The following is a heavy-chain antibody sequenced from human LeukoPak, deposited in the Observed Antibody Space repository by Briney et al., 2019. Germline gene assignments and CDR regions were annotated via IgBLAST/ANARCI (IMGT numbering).Heavy chain of an antibody. CDR3: ARDGTGYTSGWYPFDY. J-gene: IGHJ4*02. Sequence: SETLSLTCTASGGSISSYYYNWIRQPAGKGLEWIGRIYTSGSTNYNPSLKSRVSMSVDTSKNQFSLKLSSVTAADTAVYYCARDGTGYTSGWYPFDYWGQGTLVTVSS. D-gene: IGHD6-19*01. CDR2: IYTSGST. CDR1: GGSISSYY. V-gene: IGHV4-4*07.